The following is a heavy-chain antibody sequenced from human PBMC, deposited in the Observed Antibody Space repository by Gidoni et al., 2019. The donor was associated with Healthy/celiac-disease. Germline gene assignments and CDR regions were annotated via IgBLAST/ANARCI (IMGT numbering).Heavy chain of an antibody. V-gene: IGHV1-2*02. Sequence: QVQLVQSGAEVKKTGASVEVPCKASGYTFTRYSLHWVRQAPGQGLELMGWSKPKSGGTNDAQKFQGRVTMTRDTSISTAYMELSRLRSDDTAVYYCARVVYGSGSDYNYYYYGMDVWGQGTTVTVSS. CDR2: SKPKSGGT. CDR3: ARVVYGSGSDYNYYYYGMDV. CDR1: GYTFTRYS. J-gene: IGHJ6*01. D-gene: IGHD3-10*01.